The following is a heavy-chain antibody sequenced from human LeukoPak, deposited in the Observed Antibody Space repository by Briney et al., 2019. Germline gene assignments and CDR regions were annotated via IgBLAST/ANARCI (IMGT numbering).Heavy chain of an antibody. D-gene: IGHD6-13*01. CDR3: SRDSSWSFDY. J-gene: IGHJ4*02. CDR1: GFTFGDYA. V-gene: IGHV3-49*04. Sequence: GGSLRLSCTASGFTFGDYAMTWVRQAPGKGLEWVGFIRSKAYGGTTEYAASVEGRFTISRDDSKSIVYLQMNSPKTEDTAVYYCSRDSSWSFDYWGQGALVTVSS. CDR2: IRSKAYGGTT.